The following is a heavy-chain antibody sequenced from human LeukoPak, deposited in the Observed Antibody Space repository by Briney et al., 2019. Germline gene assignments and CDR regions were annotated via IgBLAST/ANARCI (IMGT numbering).Heavy chain of an antibody. CDR1: GFTFSSYG. D-gene: IGHD3-10*01. V-gene: IGHV3-30*18. CDR2: ISYDGGNK. CDR3: AKEGGSGSYYYYYYYGMDV. J-gene: IGHJ6*02. Sequence: GGSLRLSCAASGFTFSSYGMHWVRQAPGKGLEWVAVISYDGGNKYYADSVKGRFTISRDNSKNTLYLQMNSLRAEDTAVYYCAKEGGSGSYYYYYYYGMDVWGQGTTVTVSS.